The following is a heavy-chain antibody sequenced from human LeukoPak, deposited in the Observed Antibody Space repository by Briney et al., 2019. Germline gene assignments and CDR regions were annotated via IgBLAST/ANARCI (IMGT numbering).Heavy chain of an antibody. CDR2: IYTSGST. V-gene: IGHV4-61*02. J-gene: IGHJ4*02. Sequence: SETLSLTCTVSGGSISSGSYYWSWIRQPAGKGLEWIGRIYTSGSTNYNPSLKSRVTISVDTSKNQFSLKLSSVTAVDTAVYYCARGGAAAGDFDYWGQGTLVTVSS. CDR1: GGSISSGSYY. D-gene: IGHD6-13*01. CDR3: ARGGAAAGDFDY.